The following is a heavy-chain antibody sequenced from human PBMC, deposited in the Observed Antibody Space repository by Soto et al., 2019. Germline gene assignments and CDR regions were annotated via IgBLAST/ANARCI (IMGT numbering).Heavy chain of an antibody. J-gene: IGHJ6*02. CDR3: AKKPPIRSTDSSGMDV. D-gene: IGHD2-2*02. V-gene: IGHV3-23*01. CDR1: GFTFSSYA. Sequence: PGGSLRLSCAASGFTFSSYAMSWVRQAPGKGLEWVSAISGSGGSTYYADSVKGRFTISRDNSKNTLYLQMNSLRAEDTAVYYCAKKPPIRSTDSSGMDVWGQGTTVTVSS. CDR2: ISGSGGST.